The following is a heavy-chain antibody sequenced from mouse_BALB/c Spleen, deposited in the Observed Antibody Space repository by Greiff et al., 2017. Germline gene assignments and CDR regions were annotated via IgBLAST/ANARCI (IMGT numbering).Heavy chain of an antibody. CDR3: ARPIYDGYAMDY. Sequence: VQLQQSGAELVRSGASVKLSCTASGFNIKDYYMHWVKQRPEQGLEWIGWIDPENGDTEYAPKFQGKATMTADTSSNTAYLQLSSLTSEDTAVYYCARPIYDGYAMDYWGQGTSVTVSS. J-gene: IGHJ4*01. D-gene: IGHD2-3*01. CDR2: IDPENGDT. V-gene: IGHV14-4*02. CDR1: GFNIKDYY.